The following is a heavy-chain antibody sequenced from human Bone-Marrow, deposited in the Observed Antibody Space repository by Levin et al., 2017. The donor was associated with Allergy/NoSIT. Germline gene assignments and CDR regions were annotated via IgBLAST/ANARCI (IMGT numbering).Heavy chain of an antibody. Sequence: PSETLSLTCTVSGASIKSDTYSWSWIRQPPGKALEWIGYIFRDGSTSYNPSLKSRVTISLDTSRNLFFLRLSSVTAADTAFYFCARGRGGVIISWFDPWGQGKLVTVSS. D-gene: IGHD3-10*01. J-gene: IGHJ5*02. CDR1: GASIKSDTYS. V-gene: IGHV4-30-2*01. CDR3: ARGRGGVIISWFDP. CDR2: IFRDGST.